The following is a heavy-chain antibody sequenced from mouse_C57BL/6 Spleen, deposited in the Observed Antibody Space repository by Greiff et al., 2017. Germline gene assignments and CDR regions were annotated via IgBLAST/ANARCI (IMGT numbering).Heavy chain of an antibody. CDR1: GYTFTSYW. CDR2: IDPSDSET. Sequence: QVQLQQPGAELVRPGSSVKLSCKASGYTFTSYWMHWVKQRPIQGLEWIGNIDPSDSETHYNQKFKDKATLTVAKSSSTAYMQLRSLTSADSAVIYFAIGGLLAWFAYWGQGTLVTVSA. D-gene: IGHD2-3*01. J-gene: IGHJ3*01. CDR3: AIGGLLAWFAY. V-gene: IGHV1-52*01.